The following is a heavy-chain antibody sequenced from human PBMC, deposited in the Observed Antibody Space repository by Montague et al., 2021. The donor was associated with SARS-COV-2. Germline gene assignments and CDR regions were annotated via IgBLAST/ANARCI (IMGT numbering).Heavy chain of an antibody. D-gene: IGHD5/OR15-5a*01. Sequence: SETLSLTCTVSGDSISNFLYYWGWLRQPPGKGLEWIGYIYYSGSTNYNPSLKSRVTISVDTSKNQFSLKLSSVTAADTAVYYCAGHRRLGLVSDRSVDSWGQGTLVTVSS. CDR3: AGHRRLGLVSDRSVDS. V-gene: IGHV4-61*05. CDR2: IYYSGST. J-gene: IGHJ4*02. CDR1: GDSISNFLYY.